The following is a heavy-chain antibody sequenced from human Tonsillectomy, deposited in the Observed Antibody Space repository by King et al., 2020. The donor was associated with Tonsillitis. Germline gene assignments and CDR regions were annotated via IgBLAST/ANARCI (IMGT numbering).Heavy chain of an antibody. J-gene: IGHJ6*03. Sequence: QLQESGPELVKPSETLSLTCTISGDSISSSCFYWGWIRQPPGKGLEWIWSIFYIGRTYPNPSLKSRVPISVDTSKNQFSLKLSSVTAADTAVYYCARLTLTVFYYYYMDVWGKGTTVTVSS. CDR3: ARLTLTVFYYYYMDV. CDR2: IFYIGRT. D-gene: IGHD4-11*01. V-gene: IGHV4-39*01. CDR1: GDSISSSCFY.